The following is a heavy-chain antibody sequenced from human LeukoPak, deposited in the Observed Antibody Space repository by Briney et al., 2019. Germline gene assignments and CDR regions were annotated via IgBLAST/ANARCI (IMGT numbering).Heavy chain of an antibody. Sequence: GGSLKLSCAASGFTFSSYSMNWVRQAPGKGLEWVSSISSSSSYIYYADSVKGRFTISRDNAKDSLYLQMNSLRAEDTAVYYRARESRVAVAGTPNFDYWGQGTLVTVSS. CDR2: ISSSSSYI. V-gene: IGHV3-21*01. CDR1: GFTFSSYS. J-gene: IGHJ4*02. D-gene: IGHD6-19*01. CDR3: ARESRVAVAGTPNFDY.